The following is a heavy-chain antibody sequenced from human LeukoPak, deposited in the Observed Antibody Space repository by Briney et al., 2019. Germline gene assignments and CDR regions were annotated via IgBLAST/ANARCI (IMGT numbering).Heavy chain of an antibody. J-gene: IGHJ1*01. CDR1: GLTVSGSA. D-gene: IGHD6-13*01. V-gene: IGHV3-73*01. Sequence: GGSLRLSCAASGLTVSGSAMHWVRHASRKGLEWVGRIGSKRDSDATVYAASVKGRFTISRDDSKNTAYLQMNSLKTEDTAVYYCRVATPGTDRDFQHWGQGTLVTVSS. CDR2: IGSKRDSDAT. CDR3: RVATPGTDRDFQH.